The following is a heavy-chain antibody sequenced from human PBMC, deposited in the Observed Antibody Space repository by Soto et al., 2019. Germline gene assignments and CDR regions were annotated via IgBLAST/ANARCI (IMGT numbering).Heavy chain of an antibody. D-gene: IGHD4-17*01. J-gene: IGHJ6*03. CDR2: IYYSGST. CDR3: ARSVTTYYYYYMDV. CDR1: GGSISSYY. Sequence: NPSETLSLTCTVSGGSISSYYWSWIRQPPGKGLEWIGYIYYSGSTNYNPSLKSRVTISVDTSKNQFSLKLSSVTAADTAVYYCARSVTTYYYYYMDVWGQGTTVTVSS. V-gene: IGHV4-59*01.